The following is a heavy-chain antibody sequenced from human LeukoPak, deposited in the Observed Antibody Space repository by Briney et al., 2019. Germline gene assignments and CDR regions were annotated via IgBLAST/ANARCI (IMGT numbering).Heavy chain of an antibody. CDR1: GFSFGDDA. CDR2: IRRRANGGTT. V-gene: IGHV3-49*03. CDR3: ARAIQESDGSGDYCNS. Sequence: GGSLRLSCAASGFSFGDDAMSWFRQAPGKGLEWVGSIRRRANGGTTEYAASVKGRFTISRDDSNRIAYLEMNGLKTEDTAVYYSARAIQESDGSGDYCNSWGQGTLVTVSS. J-gene: IGHJ1*01. D-gene: IGHD3-22*01.